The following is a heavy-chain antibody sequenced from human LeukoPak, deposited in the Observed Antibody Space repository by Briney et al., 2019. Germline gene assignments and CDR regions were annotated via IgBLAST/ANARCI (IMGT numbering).Heavy chain of an antibody. V-gene: IGHV3-53*01. Sequence: GGSLRFSCAASGFIVSHNYMTWVRQAPGKGLEWISVIYIDGTTYYADSVKGGFTISRDQANNTLYLQMNTLRDEDTAVYYCARGPRYSFYWGQGTLVSVSS. D-gene: IGHD6-13*01. CDR1: GFIVSHNY. CDR2: IYIDGTT. CDR3: ARGPRYSFY. J-gene: IGHJ4*02.